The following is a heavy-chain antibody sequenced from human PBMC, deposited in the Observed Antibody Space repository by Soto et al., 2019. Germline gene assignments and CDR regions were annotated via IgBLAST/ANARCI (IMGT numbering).Heavy chain of an antibody. Sequence: GESLKISCKGSGYVVANYWIGWVRQMPGKGLEWMGIIYPGDSDTRYSPSFQGRVTISADKSNSTAYLQWSSLEAADTAIYYCARAPSHGWFQHFDYWGQGTLVTVSS. CDR3: ARAPSHGWFQHFDY. V-gene: IGHV5-51*01. CDR2: IYPGDSDT. D-gene: IGHD6-19*01. CDR1: GYVVANYW. J-gene: IGHJ4*02.